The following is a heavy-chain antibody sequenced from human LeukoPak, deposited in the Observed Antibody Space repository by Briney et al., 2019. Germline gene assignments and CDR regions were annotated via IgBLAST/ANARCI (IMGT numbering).Heavy chain of an antibody. CDR3: AKTDSSDYSYYFDY. V-gene: IGHV3-23*01. Sequence: GGSLRLSCAASGFTFSSYAMSWVRKAPGKGLQQASAISGSGGSTYYADSVKGRFTISRDNSKNTLYLQMNSLRAEDTAVYYCAKTDSSDYSYYFDYWGQGTLVTVSS. J-gene: IGHJ4*02. CDR1: GFTFSSYA. CDR2: ISGSGGST. D-gene: IGHD3-22*01.